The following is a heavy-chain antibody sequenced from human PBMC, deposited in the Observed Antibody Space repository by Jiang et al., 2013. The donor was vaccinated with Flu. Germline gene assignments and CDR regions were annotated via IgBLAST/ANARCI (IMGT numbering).Heavy chain of an antibody. J-gene: IGHJ6*02. V-gene: IGHV1-69*01. Sequence: GAEVKKPGSSVKVSCKASGGTFSSYAISWVRQAPGQGLEWMGGIIPIFGTANYAQKFQGRVTITADESTSTAYMELSSLRSEDTAVYYCASPSYYDFWSGYYDYYYYGMDVWGQGTTVTVSS. CDR3: ASPSYYDFWSGYYDYYYYGMDV. CDR2: IIPIFGTA. CDR1: GGTFSSYA. D-gene: IGHD3-3*01.